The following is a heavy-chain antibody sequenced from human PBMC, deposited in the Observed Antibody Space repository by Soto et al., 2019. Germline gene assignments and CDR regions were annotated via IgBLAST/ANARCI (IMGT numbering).Heavy chain of an antibody. Sequence: ASVKVSCKASGYTFTSYGISWVRQAPGQGLEWMGWISTYNGDTNYAQKLQGRVTMTTDTSTSTAYMELRSLRSDDTAVYYCGRDLYQSVFYYGMDVWGQGTTVTVSS. J-gene: IGHJ6*02. CDR3: GRDLYQSVFYYGMDV. CDR1: GYTFTSYG. V-gene: IGHV1-18*01. D-gene: IGHD2-2*01. CDR2: ISTYNGDT.